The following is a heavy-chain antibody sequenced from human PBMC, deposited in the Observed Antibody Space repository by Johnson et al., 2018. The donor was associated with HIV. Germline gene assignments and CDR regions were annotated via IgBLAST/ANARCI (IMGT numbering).Heavy chain of an antibody. Sequence: QVQLVESGGGLVKPGGSLRLSCAASGFTFSDYYINWIRQAPGKGLEWVSYISSSGSTIYYADSLKGRFTISRDNAKNSLYLQMNSLRAEDTAVYYCARASFSGIAAAENAFDIWGQGTMVTVSS. CDR2: ISSSGSTI. V-gene: IGHV3-11*04. CDR3: ARASFSGIAAAENAFDI. D-gene: IGHD6-13*01. J-gene: IGHJ3*02. CDR1: GFTFSDYY.